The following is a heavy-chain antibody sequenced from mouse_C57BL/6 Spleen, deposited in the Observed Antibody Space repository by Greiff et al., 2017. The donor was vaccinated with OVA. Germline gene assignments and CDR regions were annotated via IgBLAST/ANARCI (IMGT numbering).Heavy chain of an antibody. Sequence: EVKLMESGGDLVKPGGSLKLSCAASGFTFSSYGMSWVRQTPDKRLEWVATISSGGSYTYYPDSVKGRFTISRDNAKNTLYLQMSSLKSEDTAMYYCARRIDSSGYGAMDYWGQGTSVTVSA. V-gene: IGHV5-6*02. D-gene: IGHD3-2*02. CDR1: GFTFSSYG. J-gene: IGHJ4*01. CDR2: ISSGGSYT. CDR3: ARRIDSSGYGAMDY.